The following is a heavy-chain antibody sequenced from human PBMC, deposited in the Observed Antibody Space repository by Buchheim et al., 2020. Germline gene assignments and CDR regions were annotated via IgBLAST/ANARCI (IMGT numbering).Heavy chain of an antibody. CDR1: GFTFSSYG. D-gene: IGHD1-26*01. V-gene: IGHV3-30*18. J-gene: IGHJ6*02. CDR3: AKDVALYSGRAGGMDV. Sequence: QVQLVESGGGVVQPGRSLRLSCAASGFTFSSYGMHWVRQAPGKGLEWVAVISYDGSNKYYADSVKGRFTISRDNSKNTLYLQMNSLRAEDTAVYYCAKDVALYSGRAGGMDVWGQG. CDR2: ISYDGSNK.